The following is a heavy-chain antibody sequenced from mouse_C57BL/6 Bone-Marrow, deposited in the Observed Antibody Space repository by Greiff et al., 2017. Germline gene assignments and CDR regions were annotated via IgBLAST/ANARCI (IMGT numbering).Heavy chain of an antibody. CDR1: GYSITSGYF. D-gene: IGHD1-1*01. CDR3: ARVGSTSFDV. J-gene: IGHJ1*03. Sequence: DVKLQESGPGLVKPSQSLSLTCSVTGYSITSGYFWNWIRQFPGNKLECRGYISYDGSNNSNASLKNRISISRDTSKNQFFLQLKSVTTGDTATNNGARVGSTSFDVWGTGTTVTVSS. CDR2: ISYDGSN. V-gene: IGHV3-6*01.